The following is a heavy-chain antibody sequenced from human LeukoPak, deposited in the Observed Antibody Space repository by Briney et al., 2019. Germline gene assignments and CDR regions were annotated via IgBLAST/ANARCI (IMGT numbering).Heavy chain of an antibody. J-gene: IGHJ4*02. CDR1: GYTFTGYN. CDR2: INPNSSGT. Sequence: ASVKVSCKSSGYTFTGYNINWLRQAPGQGPEWMGWINPNSSGTNYAQKFQGRVTMTRDTSISTAYMELSRLRSDDTAVYYCARDGHFDHWGQGTLVTVSS. V-gene: IGHV1-2*02. CDR3: ARDGHFDH.